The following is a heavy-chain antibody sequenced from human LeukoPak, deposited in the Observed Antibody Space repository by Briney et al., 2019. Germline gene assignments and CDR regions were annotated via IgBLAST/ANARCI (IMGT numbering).Heavy chain of an antibody. CDR3: AKEGAYPIITYDS. CDR2: IKRDGNEK. Sequence: GGSLRLSCAASGFTFSRYWMNWVRQAPGKGLEWAANIKRDGNEKNYVDSVKGRFSISRDNAKNSLYLQMDSLRAEDTAVYYCAKEGAYPIITYDSWGQGALVTVSS. CDR1: GFTFSRYW. J-gene: IGHJ5*01. V-gene: IGHV3-7*01. D-gene: IGHD3-10*01.